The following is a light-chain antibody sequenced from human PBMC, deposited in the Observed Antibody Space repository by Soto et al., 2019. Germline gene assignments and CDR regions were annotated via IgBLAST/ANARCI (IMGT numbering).Light chain of an antibody. J-gene: IGKJ4*01. Sequence: IRMTQSPSSLSASTGDRVTITCRASQGISSWVAWYQQKPGKAPKLLISAASSLQSGVPGRFSGSGSGTDFTLIISSLQPEDFATYFCQQGDSFPFTFGGGTKVDIK. CDR1: QGISSW. V-gene: IGKV1-12*01. CDR2: AAS. CDR3: QQGDSFPFT.